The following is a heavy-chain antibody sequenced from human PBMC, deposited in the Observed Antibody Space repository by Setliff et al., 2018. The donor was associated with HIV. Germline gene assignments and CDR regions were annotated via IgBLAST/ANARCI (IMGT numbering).Heavy chain of an antibody. CDR2: IYHSGST. Sequence: WETLSLTCTVSGFSISSDYYGGWIRQPPGKGLEWIGSIYHSGSTYYNPSLQSRVTMAVDTSKNQFSLKLSSVTAADTAVYYCASYYGADEPSYYFDFWGQGTQVTVSS. CDR3: ASYYGADEPSYYFDF. V-gene: IGHV4-38-2*02. CDR1: GFSISSDYY. J-gene: IGHJ4*02. D-gene: IGHD3-22*01.